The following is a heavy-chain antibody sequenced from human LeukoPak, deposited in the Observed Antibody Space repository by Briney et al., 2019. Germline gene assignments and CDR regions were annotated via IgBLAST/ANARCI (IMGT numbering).Heavy chain of an antibody. CDR1: GGSISSYY. V-gene: IGHV4-39*01. D-gene: IGHD6-13*01. J-gene: IGHJ4*02. Sequence: SETLSLTCTVSGGSISSYYWGWIRQPPGKGLEWIGSIYYSGSAYYNPSLKSRVTISVDTSKNQFSLELSSVTAADTAVYYCARLRGAAMDYWGQGSLVTVSS. CDR3: ARLRGAAMDY. CDR2: IYYSGSA.